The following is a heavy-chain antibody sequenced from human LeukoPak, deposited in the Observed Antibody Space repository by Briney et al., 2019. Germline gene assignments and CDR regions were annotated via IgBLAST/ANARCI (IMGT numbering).Heavy chain of an antibody. V-gene: IGHV3-15*01. D-gene: IGHD3-22*01. CDR1: GFTFSNYV. Sequence: GGSLRFSCAASGFTFSNYVMSWVRQAPGKGLEWVGRIKSKTDGGTTDYAAPVKGRFTISRDDSKNTLYLQMNSLKTEDTAVYYCTTGYFDSSGIYAFDIWGQGTMVTVSS. CDR3: TTGYFDSSGIYAFDI. J-gene: IGHJ3*02. CDR2: IKSKTDGGTT.